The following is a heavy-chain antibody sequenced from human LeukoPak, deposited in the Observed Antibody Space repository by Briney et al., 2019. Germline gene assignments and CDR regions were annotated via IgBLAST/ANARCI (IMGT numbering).Heavy chain of an antibody. J-gene: IGHJ4*02. CDR2: INPNSGGT. V-gene: IGHV1-2*06. Sequence: ASVKVSCKASGYTFTGYYMHWVRQAPGQGLEWMGRINPNSGGTNYAQKFQGGVTMTRDTSISTAYMELSRLRSDDTAVYYCASTLAAAGTRGVDYWGQGTLVTVSS. CDR1: GYTFTGYY. D-gene: IGHD6-13*01. CDR3: ASTLAAAGTRGVDY.